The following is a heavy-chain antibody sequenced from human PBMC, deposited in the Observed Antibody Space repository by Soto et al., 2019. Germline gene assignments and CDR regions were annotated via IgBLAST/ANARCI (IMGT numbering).Heavy chain of an antibody. V-gene: IGHV1-3*01. Sequence: GASVKVSCKASGYTFTSYAMHWVRQAPGQRLEWMGWINAGNGNTKYSQKFQGRVTITRDTSASTAYMELSSLRSEDTAVYYCARGGPITIFGVVKNSGYYYGMDVWGQGTTVTVSS. CDR3: ARGGPITIFGVVKNSGYYYGMDV. J-gene: IGHJ6*02. CDR1: GYTFTSYA. D-gene: IGHD3-3*01. CDR2: INAGNGNT.